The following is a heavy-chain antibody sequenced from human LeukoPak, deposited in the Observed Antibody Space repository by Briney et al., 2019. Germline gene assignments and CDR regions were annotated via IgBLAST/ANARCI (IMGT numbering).Heavy chain of an antibody. CDR1: GGSFSGYY. D-gene: IGHD1-26*01. Sequence: PSETLSLTCAVYGGSFSGYYWSWIRQPPGKGLEWIGEINHSGSTNYNPSLKSRVTISVDTSKNQFPLKLSSVTAADTAVYYCARGRLVGATPRYFGYWGQGTLVTVSS. V-gene: IGHV4-34*01. CDR3: ARGRLVGATPRYFGY. J-gene: IGHJ4*02. CDR2: INHSGST.